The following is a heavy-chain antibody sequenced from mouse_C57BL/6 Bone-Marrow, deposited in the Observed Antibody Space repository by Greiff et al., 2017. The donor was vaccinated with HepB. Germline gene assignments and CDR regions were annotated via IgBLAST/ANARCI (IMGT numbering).Heavy chain of an antibody. J-gene: IGHJ2*01. Sequence: QVQLQQSGTELVKPGASVKLSCKASGYTFTSYWMHWVKQRPGQGLEWIGNINPSSGGTNYNEKFKSKATLTVDNSTSTAYMQLSSLTSEDAAVYYCARIYYGFFDYWGQGTTLTVAS. CDR3: ARIYYGFFDY. CDR2: INPSSGGT. D-gene: IGHD2-2*01. CDR1: GYTFTSYW. V-gene: IGHV1-53*01.